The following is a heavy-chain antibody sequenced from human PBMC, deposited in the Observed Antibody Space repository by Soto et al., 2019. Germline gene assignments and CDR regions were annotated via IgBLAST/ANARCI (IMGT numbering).Heavy chain of an antibody. Sequence: GGSLRLSCSASGFTLSNDLVHWVRQSPGKGLVWVSRISADGSDTAYADSVKGRFSISRDNARNTVYLQMSSLRVDDTAVYYCLSKAPGGPWRAWGQGTLVTVSS. CDR2: ISADGSDT. CDR1: GFTLSNDL. J-gene: IGHJ5*02. CDR3: LSKAPGGPWRA. V-gene: IGHV3-74*01. D-gene: IGHD4-4*01.